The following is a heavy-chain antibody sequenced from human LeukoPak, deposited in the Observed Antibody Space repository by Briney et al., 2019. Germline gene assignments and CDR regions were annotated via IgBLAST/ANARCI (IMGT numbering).Heavy chain of an antibody. J-gene: IGHJ4*02. Sequence: SETLSLTCAVYGGSFSGYYWSWIRQPPGKGLEWIGEINHSGSTNYNPSLKSRVTISVDTSKNQFSLKLSSVTAADTAVYYCARGLTVTTAYRSGYYFDYWGQGTLVTVSS. D-gene: IGHD4-11*01. CDR3: ARGLTVTTAYRSGYYFDY. V-gene: IGHV4-34*01. CDR2: INHSGST. CDR1: GGSFSGYY.